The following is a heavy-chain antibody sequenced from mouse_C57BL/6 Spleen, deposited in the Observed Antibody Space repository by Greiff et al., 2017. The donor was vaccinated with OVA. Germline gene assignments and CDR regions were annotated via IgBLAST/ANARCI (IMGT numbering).Heavy chain of an antibody. D-gene: IGHD3-1*01. J-gene: IGHJ2*01. Sequence: QVQLQQPGAELVKPGASVKLSCKASGYTFTSYWMHWVKQRPGQGLEWIGMIHPNSGSTNYNEKFKSKATLTVDKSSSTAYMQISSLTSEDAAVYYCARSGDYVDYWGQGTTLTVSS. V-gene: IGHV1-64*01. CDR1: GYTFTSYW. CDR3: ARSGDYVDY. CDR2: IHPNSGST.